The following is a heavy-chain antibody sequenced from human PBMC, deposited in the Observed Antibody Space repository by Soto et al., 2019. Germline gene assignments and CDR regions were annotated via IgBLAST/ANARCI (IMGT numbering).Heavy chain of an antibody. D-gene: IGHD2-21*02. CDR2: ISGNSGKT. CDR1: GVGLSTYA. Sequence: EVQLLESGGGFVQPGGSLRLSCTASGVGLSTYAISWVRQAPGKGLEWVSVISGNSGKTDYADSVKGRFSISRDKAENTVDLQMNRLRAEDTAVSYCALPSCGGDCYAPFDYWGQGTLVTVSS. J-gene: IGHJ4*02. V-gene: IGHV3-23*01. CDR3: ALPSCGGDCYAPFDY.